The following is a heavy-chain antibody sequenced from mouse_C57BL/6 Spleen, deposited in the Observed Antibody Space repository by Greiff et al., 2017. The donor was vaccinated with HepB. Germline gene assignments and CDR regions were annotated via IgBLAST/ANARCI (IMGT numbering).Heavy chain of an antibody. Sequence: EVKVEESGGGLVQPGGSMKLSCVASGFTFSNYWMNWVRQSPEKGLEWVAQIRLKSDNYATHYAESVKGRFTISRDDSKSSVYLQMNNLRAEDTGIYYCTGGGDGYRDGAMDYWGQGTSVTVSS. D-gene: IGHD2-3*01. V-gene: IGHV6-3*01. CDR3: TGGGDGYRDGAMDY. CDR2: IRLKSDNYAT. CDR1: GFTFSNYW. J-gene: IGHJ4*01.